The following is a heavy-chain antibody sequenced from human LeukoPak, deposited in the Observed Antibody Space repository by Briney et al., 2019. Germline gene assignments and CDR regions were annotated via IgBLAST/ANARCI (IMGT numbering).Heavy chain of an antibody. J-gene: IGHJ3*02. CDR3: ANLEPVPGGGAFDI. CDR2: ISGSGGDT. Sequence: VRPGGSLRLSCAASGFTFSSYAMSWVRQAPGKGLDWVSSISGSGGDTYYSDSVRGRFTISRDNSKNTLYMQMNSLSVEDTAVYYCANLEPVPGGGAFDIWGQGTMVTVSS. CDR1: GFTFSSYA. D-gene: IGHD1-14*01. V-gene: IGHV3-23*01.